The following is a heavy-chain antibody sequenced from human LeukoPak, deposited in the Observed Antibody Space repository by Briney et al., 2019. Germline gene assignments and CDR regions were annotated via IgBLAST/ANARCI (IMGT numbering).Heavy chain of an antibody. Sequence: LETLSLTCTVSGGSISSSSYYWGWIRQPPGKGLEWIGSIYYSGSTYYNPSLKSRVTISVDTSKNQFSLKLSSVTAADTAVYYCARGIAAAGTAFDYWGQGTLVTISS. CDR3: ARGIAAAGTAFDY. J-gene: IGHJ4*02. CDR1: GGSISSSSYY. V-gene: IGHV4-39*07. D-gene: IGHD6-13*01. CDR2: IYYSGST.